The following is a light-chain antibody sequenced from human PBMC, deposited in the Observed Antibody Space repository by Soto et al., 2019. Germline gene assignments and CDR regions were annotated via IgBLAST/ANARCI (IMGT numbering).Light chain of an antibody. CDR3: QQYKTYYI. Sequence: DIPMTQSPSTLSASVGDRVTITYRASQSISTWLAWYQQKPGKAPNLLIYDASTLQSGVPSRFSGSGSGTEFTLTISSLQPDDFATYYCQQYKTYYIFGQGTKLEIK. J-gene: IGKJ2*01. V-gene: IGKV1-5*01. CDR2: DAS. CDR1: QSISTW.